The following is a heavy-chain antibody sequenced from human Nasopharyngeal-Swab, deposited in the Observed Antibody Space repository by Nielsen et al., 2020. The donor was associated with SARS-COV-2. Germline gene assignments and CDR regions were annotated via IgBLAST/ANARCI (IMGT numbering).Heavy chain of an antibody. Sequence: SLKISCAGSGFPFDDYAIHWVRQAPGKGLEWVSGISWNSGSIGYADSVKGRFTISRDNAKNSLYLQMNSLRAEDTALYYCASLNTAMVSGMDVWGQGTTVTVSS. J-gene: IGHJ6*02. V-gene: IGHV3-9*01. D-gene: IGHD5-18*01. CDR2: ISWNSGSI. CDR1: GFPFDDYA. CDR3: ASLNTAMVSGMDV.